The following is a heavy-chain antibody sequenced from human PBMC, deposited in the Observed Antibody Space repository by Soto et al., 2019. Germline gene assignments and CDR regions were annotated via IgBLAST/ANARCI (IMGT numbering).Heavy chain of an antibody. CDR1: GFAFNIYS. J-gene: IGHJ3*02. CDR3: ARDPTAPLDAFDI. D-gene: IGHD4-17*01. V-gene: IGHV3-21*05. CDR2: IDSKNGYI. Sequence: PGGSLRLSCVASGFAFNIYSMNWVRQAPGKGLEWVSHIDSKNGYIHYADSVKGRFTISRDNAKNSLYLQMNSLRAEDTAVYYCARDPTAPLDAFDIWGQGTMVTVSS.